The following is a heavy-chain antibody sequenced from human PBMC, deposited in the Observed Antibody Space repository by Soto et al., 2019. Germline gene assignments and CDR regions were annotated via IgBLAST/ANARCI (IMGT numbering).Heavy chain of an antibody. J-gene: IGHJ4*02. CDR1: GFTFSSYG. D-gene: IGHD2-2*01. Sequence: GGSLRLSCAASGFTFSSYGMHWVRQAPGKGLEWVAVISYDGSNKYYADSVKGRFTISRDNSKNTLYLQMNSLRADDTAVHYSAKPVVPAAMVGGVIIYYFDYWGQGTLVTVSS. CDR2: ISYDGSNK. V-gene: IGHV3-30*18. CDR3: AKPVVPAAMVGGVIIYYFDY.